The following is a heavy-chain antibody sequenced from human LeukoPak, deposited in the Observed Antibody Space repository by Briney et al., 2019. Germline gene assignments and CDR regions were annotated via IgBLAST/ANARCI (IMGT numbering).Heavy chain of an antibody. D-gene: IGHD6-19*01. J-gene: IGHJ4*02. CDR1: GFIFSSYW. CDR3: ARDYSSGWYVSY. Sequence: PGGSLRLSCAASGFIFSSYWMSWVRQAPGKGLGWVANIKQDGSEKSYVDSVKGRFTISRDNAKNSLYLQMNSLRAEDTAVYYCARDYSSGWYVSYWGQGTLVTVSS. CDR2: IKQDGSEK. V-gene: IGHV3-7*01.